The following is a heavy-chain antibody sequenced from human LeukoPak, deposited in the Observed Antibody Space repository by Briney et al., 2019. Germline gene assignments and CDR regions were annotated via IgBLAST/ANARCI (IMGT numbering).Heavy chain of an antibody. V-gene: IGHV4-39*01. D-gene: IGHD3-10*01. J-gene: IGHJ4*02. CDR2: IYYSGST. Sequence: PSETLSLTCTVSGGSISSSSYYWGWIRQPPGKGLEWIGSIYYSGSTYYNPSLKSRVTISVDTSKNQFSLKLSSVTAADTAVYYCASPVDITMVRGVSYLGFDYWGQGTLVTVSS. CDR1: GGSISSSSYY. CDR3: ASPVDITMVRGVSYLGFDY.